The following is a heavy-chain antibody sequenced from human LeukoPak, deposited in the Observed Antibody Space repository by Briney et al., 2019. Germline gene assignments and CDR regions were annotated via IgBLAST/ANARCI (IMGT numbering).Heavy chain of an antibody. CDR2: IYYNGGT. D-gene: IGHD2-2*01. Sequence: TASETLSLTCTVSGGSISSSTYYWTWIRQPPGKGLEWIGTIYYNGGTYYNPSLKSRVTISVDTSKNQFSLKLSSVTAADTAVYYCARRVVAAGQDYFDYWGQGTLVTVFS. V-gene: IGHV4-39*01. J-gene: IGHJ4*02. CDR1: GGSISSSTYY. CDR3: ARRVVAAGQDYFDY.